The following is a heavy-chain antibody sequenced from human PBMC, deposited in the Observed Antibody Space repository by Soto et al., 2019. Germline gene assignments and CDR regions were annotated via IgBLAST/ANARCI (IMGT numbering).Heavy chain of an antibody. CDR2: ISAYNGNT. D-gene: IGHD6-19*01. CDR3: GRDRSSGWVIDY. V-gene: IGHV1-18*01. CDR1: GYTFTNYG. Sequence: AASVKVSCKASGYTFTNYGISWVRQAPGQGLQWMGWISAYNGNTNYAQKLQGRVTMTTDTSTSTAYMELRSLRSEDTAVYYCGRDRSSGWVIDYWGQGTLVTVSS. J-gene: IGHJ4*02.